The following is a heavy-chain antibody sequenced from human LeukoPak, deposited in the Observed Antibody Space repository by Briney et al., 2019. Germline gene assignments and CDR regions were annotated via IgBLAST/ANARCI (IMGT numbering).Heavy chain of an antibody. V-gene: IGHV3-30*02. CDR1: GFTFSSYG. CDR3: ARDSGFSGTQRGEY. Sequence: GGSLRLSCAASGFTFSSYGMHWVRQAPGKGLEWVAFIQYGGSNKYYADSVKGRFTISRDSYKNTLYLQMNSLSAGDTAVYYCARDSGFSGTQRGEYWGQGTLVTVSS. D-gene: IGHD3/OR15-3a*01. CDR2: IQYGGSNK. J-gene: IGHJ4*02.